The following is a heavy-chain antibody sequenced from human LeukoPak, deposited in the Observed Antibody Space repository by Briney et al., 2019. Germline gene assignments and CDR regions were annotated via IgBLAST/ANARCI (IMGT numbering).Heavy chain of an antibody. CDR3: ASSSREKLDAFDI. D-gene: IGHD1-26*01. J-gene: IGHJ3*02. CDR2: INPNSGGT. CDR1: GYTFTGYY. Sequence: GASVKVSCKASGYTFTGYYMHWVRQAPGQGLEWMGWINPNSGGTNHAQKFQGRVTMTRDTSISTAYMELSRLRSDDTAVYYCASSSREKLDAFDIWGQGTMVTVSS. V-gene: IGHV1-2*02.